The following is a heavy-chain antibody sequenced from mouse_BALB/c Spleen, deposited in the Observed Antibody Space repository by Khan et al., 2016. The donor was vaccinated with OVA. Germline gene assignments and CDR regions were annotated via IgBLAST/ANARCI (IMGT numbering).Heavy chain of an antibody. CDR2: IWAGEST. V-gene: IGHV2-9*02. D-gene: IGHD2-3*01. Sequence: QVQLKESGPGLVAPSQSLSITCTVSGFSLANYGVHWVRQPPGKGLEWLGVIWAGESTNFNSALMSRLSISKDNSKSQVFLKRNSLQTDDTAMYYCARFSDGYYYTVDYWGQGTSVTVSS. CDR1: GFSLANYG. CDR3: ARFSDGYYYTVDY. J-gene: IGHJ4*01.